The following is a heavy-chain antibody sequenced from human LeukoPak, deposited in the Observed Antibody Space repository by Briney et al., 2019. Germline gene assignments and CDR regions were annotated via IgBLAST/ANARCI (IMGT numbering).Heavy chain of an antibody. D-gene: IGHD2/OR15-2a*01. V-gene: IGHV3-48*01. Sequence: GGSLRLSCAASGFSFSSYIMNWVRQAPGKGLEWISYIRRDGSRIYHADSVEGRFTISRDNAKNSLYLQMDSLRVEDTAVYYCTRDPHALDFWGQGTLVTVSS. J-gene: IGHJ4*02. CDR1: GFSFSSYI. CDR2: IRRDGSRI. CDR3: TRDPHALDF.